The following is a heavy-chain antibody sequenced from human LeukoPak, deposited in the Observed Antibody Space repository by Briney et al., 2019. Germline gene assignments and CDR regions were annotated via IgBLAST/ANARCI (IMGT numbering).Heavy chain of an antibody. Sequence: SQTLSLTCAVSGCSLSSGGYFWSWLRAPPGKGLEWFGYIYQSGITYYNPALKSRVTISVDRSKNQFSLKLSSVTAADTAVYYCARGLYGGYVYFDYWGQGTLVTVSS. CDR1: GCSLSSGGYF. CDR3: ARGLYGGYVYFDY. J-gene: IGHJ4*02. V-gene: IGHV4-30-2*01. CDR2: IYQSGIT. D-gene: IGHD5-12*01.